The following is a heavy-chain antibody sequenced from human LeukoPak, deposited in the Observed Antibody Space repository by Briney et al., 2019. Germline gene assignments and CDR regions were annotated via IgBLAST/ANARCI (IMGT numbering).Heavy chain of an antibody. CDR3: AKDRGDYVSFGY. D-gene: IGHD4-17*01. CDR2: IWYDGSNK. Sequence: GGSLRLSCAASGFIVSSNYMSWVRQAPGKGLEWVAVIWYDGSNKYYADSVKGRFTISRDNSKNTLYLQMNSLRAEDTAVYYCAKDRGDYVSFGYWGQGTLVTVSS. CDR1: GFIVSSNY. J-gene: IGHJ4*02. V-gene: IGHV3-33*06.